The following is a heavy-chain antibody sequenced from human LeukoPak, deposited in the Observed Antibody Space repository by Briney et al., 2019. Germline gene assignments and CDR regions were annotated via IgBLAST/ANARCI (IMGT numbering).Heavy chain of an antibody. Sequence: GGSLRLSCAASGFTFSSYSMNWVRQAPGKGLEWVSSISSSSSYIYYADSVKGRFTISRDNAKNSLYLQMNSLRAEDTAVYYCARGTADYYDSSGYYYYYYYYGMDVWGQGTTVTVSS. D-gene: IGHD3-22*01. V-gene: IGHV3-21*01. CDR1: GFTFSSYS. CDR2: ISSSSSYI. J-gene: IGHJ6*02. CDR3: ARGTADYYDSSGYYYYYYYYGMDV.